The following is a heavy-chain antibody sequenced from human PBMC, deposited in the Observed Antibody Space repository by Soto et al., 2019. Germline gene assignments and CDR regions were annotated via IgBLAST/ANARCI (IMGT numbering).Heavy chain of an antibody. V-gene: IGHV3-48*01. D-gene: IGHD6-25*01. J-gene: IGHJ4*02. CDR2: ISSSSTTM. CDR3: ARDYSSVWYFDY. CDR1: GFTFSSYS. Sequence: EVQLVESGGGLVQPGGSLRLSCAASGFTFSSYSMNWVRQAPGKGLEWVSYISSSSTTMYYANSVKGRFTISRDNAKNSLDLQMNSLRAEDTAVYYCARDYSSVWYFDYWGQGTLVTVSS.